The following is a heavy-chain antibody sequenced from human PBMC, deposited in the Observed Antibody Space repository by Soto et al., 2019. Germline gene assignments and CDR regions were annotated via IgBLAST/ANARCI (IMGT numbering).Heavy chain of an antibody. CDR3: AKDGRTAAFDY. Sequence: QVQLVESGGGVVRPGRSLRLSCAASGFIFSDYGMHWVRQAPGKGLEWVTLMSYDGSKDYYADSVKGRFTISRDNSKNTLRLQMNSLSAEDSAVYYRAKDGRTAAFDYWGQGTLVIVSS. CDR2: MSYDGSKD. J-gene: IGHJ4*02. V-gene: IGHV3-30*18. CDR1: GFIFSDYG. D-gene: IGHD5-18*01.